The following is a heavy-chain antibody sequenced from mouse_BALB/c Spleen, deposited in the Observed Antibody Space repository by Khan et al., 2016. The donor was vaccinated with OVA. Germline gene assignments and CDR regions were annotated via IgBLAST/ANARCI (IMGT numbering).Heavy chain of an antibody. V-gene: IGHV1-9*01. CDR3: ARVNYGSRDYFDY. D-gene: IGHD1-1*01. CDR1: GYTFSGYW. J-gene: IGHJ2*01. CDR2: ILPGSGSR. Sequence: QVQLQQSGAELMKPGASVKISCKATGYTFSGYWLEWVQQSPGHGLEWIGEILPGSGSRNYNEKFKGKATFTADISSKTTYMQLSSLTSEDSAVYYCARVNYGSRDYFDYWGQGTTLTVSS.